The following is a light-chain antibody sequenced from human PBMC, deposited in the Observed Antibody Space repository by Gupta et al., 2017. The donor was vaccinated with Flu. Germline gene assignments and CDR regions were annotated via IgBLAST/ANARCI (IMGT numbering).Light chain of an antibody. CDR3: QTWDTGILV. Sequence: QRVLTQSPSASASLGAAAKQNCTLSSGHSSNASAWHQQQPEKGPRHLMKLNSDGSHNTGDGIPDRFSGSRSEAARYLTISSLQSEDAADYYCQTWDTGILVFGGGTKLTVL. CDR1: SGHSSNA. J-gene: IGLJ2*01. CDR2: LNSDGSH. V-gene: IGLV4-69*01.